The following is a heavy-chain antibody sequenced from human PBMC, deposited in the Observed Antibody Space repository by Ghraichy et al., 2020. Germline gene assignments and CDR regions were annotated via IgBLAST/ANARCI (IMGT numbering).Heavy chain of an antibody. CDR1: GLTLSSYG. D-gene: IGHD3-22*01. V-gene: IGHV3-30*18. CDR3: AKGHLHYYDSSGYVGYFDY. CDR2: ISYDGSNK. Sequence: GGSLRLSCAVSGLTLSSYGMHWVRQAPGKGLEWVAVISYDGSNKYYANSVKGRFTISRDNSKNTLYLQMNSLRPADTALYYCAKGHLHYYDSSGYVGYFDYWGQGTLVTVSS. J-gene: IGHJ4*02.